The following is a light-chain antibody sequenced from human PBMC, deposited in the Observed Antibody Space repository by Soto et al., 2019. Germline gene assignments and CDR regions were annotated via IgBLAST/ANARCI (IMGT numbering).Light chain of an antibody. CDR1: QGISSA. CDR3: QQFNNYPV. Sequence: AIQLTQSPSSLSASVGDRVTITCRASQGISSALAWYQQKPGKAPKLLIYDASSLESGVPSRFSGSGSGTDFTLTISSLQPEHFATYYCQQFNNYPVFGPGPKVDIK. CDR2: DAS. V-gene: IGKV1D-13*01. J-gene: IGKJ3*01.